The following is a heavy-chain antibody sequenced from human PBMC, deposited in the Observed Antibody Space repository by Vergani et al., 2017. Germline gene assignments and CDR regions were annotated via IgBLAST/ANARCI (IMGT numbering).Heavy chain of an antibody. CDR3: ARHSTVEWLVKLGWIDP. V-gene: IGHV4-39*01. J-gene: IGHJ5*02. Sequence: QLQLQESGPGLVKPSATLSLTCSVSGASIRSSNYYWGWIRQPPGKGLGWIAGIYYSGSTYYNPSLKSRVTISVDTSKNQLSLKLSSVTAADTAVYFCARHSTVEWLVKLGWIDPWGKGILVTVSS. CDR2: IYYSGST. CDR1: GASIRSSNYY. D-gene: IGHD6-19*01.